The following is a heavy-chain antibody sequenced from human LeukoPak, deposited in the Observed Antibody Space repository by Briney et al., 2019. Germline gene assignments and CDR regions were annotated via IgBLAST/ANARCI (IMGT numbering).Heavy chain of an antibody. J-gene: IGHJ5*02. CDR3: ARSHYYSSGSYYPLLRYNCFDP. D-gene: IGHD3-10*01. CDR2: INRSGGT. Sequence: SETLSLTCAVYGGSFSGYYWSWVRQPPGKGLEWIGEINRSGGTNYNPSLKSRVTISVDTSKSQFSLKLISVTAADTAVYYCARSHYYSSGSYYPLLRYNCFDPWGQGTLVTVSS. CDR1: GGSFSGYY. V-gene: IGHV4-34*01.